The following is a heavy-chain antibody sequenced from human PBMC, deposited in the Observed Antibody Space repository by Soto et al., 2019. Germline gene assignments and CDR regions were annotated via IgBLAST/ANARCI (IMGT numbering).Heavy chain of an antibody. CDR3: ARDQGSSGWQIDY. V-gene: IGHV4-31*03. CDR2: IYYSGST. Sequence: SETLSLTCTVSGGSISSGGYYWSWIRQHPGKGLEWIGYIYYSGSTYYNPSLKSRVTISVDTSKNQFCLKLSSVTAADTAVYYCARDQGSSGWQIDYWGQGTLVTVSS. D-gene: IGHD6-19*01. CDR1: GGSISSGGYY. J-gene: IGHJ4*02.